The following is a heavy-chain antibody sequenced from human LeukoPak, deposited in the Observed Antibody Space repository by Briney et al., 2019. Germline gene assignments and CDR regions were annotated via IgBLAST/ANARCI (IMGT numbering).Heavy chain of an antibody. CDR2: IIPILGIA. V-gene: IGHV1-69*04. J-gene: IGHJ4*02. D-gene: IGHD5-18*01. CDR1: GGTFSSYA. CDR3: ARVDTAMVIDY. Sequence: GSSVKVPCKASGGTFSSYAISWVRQAPGQGLEWMGRIIPILGIANYAQKFQGRVTITADKSTSTAYMELSSPRSEDTAVYYCARVDTAMVIDYWGQGTLVTVSS.